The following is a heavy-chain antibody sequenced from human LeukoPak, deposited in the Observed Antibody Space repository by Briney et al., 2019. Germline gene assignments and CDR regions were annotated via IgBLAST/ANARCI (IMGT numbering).Heavy chain of an antibody. CDR1: GFTFSSYA. Sequence: PGGSLRLSCAASGFTFSSYAMHWVRQAPGKGLEWVAVISYDGSNKYYADSVKGRFTVSRDNSKNTLYLQMNSLRAEDTAVYYCARGAVAAGIDYWGQGTLVTVSS. D-gene: IGHD6-19*01. CDR2: ISYDGSNK. V-gene: IGHV3-30-3*01. CDR3: ARGAVAAGIDY. J-gene: IGHJ4*02.